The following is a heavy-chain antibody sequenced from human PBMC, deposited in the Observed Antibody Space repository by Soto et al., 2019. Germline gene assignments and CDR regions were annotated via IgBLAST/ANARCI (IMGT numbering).Heavy chain of an antibody. CDR3: ARGSPVPDYGDNWFDP. J-gene: IGHJ5*02. V-gene: IGHV1-69*06. CDR1: GGTFSSYA. CDR2: IIPIFGTA. D-gene: IGHD4-17*01. Sequence: ASVKVSCKASGGTFSSYAISWVRQAPGQGLEWMGGIIPIFGTANYAQKFQGRVTITADKSTSTAYMELSSLRSEDTAVYYCARGSPVPDYGDNWFDPWGQGTLVTVSS.